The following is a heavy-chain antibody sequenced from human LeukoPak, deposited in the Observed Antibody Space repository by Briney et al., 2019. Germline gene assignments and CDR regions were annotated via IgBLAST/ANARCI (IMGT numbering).Heavy chain of an antibody. J-gene: IGHJ4*02. CDR2: ISSGSSYI. V-gene: IGHV3-21*01. D-gene: IGHD3-10*01. CDR1: GFTFSSYS. Sequence: GGSLRLSCAASGFTFSSYSMNWVRQAPGKGLEWVSSISSGSSYIYYADSVKDRFTISRDYAKNSLYLQMNSLRAEDTAVYYCARGGSGSYYHLFDYWGQGTLVTVSS. CDR3: ARGGSGSYYHLFDY.